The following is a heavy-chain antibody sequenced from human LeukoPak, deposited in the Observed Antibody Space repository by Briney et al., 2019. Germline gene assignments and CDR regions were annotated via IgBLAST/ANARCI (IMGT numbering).Heavy chain of an antibody. V-gene: IGHV1-18*01. Sequence: ASVKVSCKASGYTFTSYGISWVRQAPGQGLEWMGWISAYNGNTNYAQKLQGRVTMTTDTSTSTAYMELRSLRSDDTAVYYCARGVAAGWFGELLVDYWGQGTLVTVSS. CDR2: ISAYNGNT. CDR3: ARGVAAGWFGELLVDY. CDR1: GYTFTSYG. J-gene: IGHJ4*02. D-gene: IGHD3-10*01.